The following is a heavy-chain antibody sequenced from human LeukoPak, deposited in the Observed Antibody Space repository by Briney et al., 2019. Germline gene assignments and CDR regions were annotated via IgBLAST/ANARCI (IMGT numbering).Heavy chain of an antibody. V-gene: IGHV3-23*01. CDR3: AKAAAVVTAIPIDY. Sequence: QTGGSLRLSCAASGFTFSSYAMSWVRQAPGKGLEWVSAISGSGGSTYYADSVKGRFTISRDNSKNTLYLQMNSLRAEDTALYYCAKAAAVVTAIPIDYWGQGTLVTVSS. J-gene: IGHJ4*02. CDR2: ISGSGGST. CDR1: GFTFSSYA. D-gene: IGHD2-21*02.